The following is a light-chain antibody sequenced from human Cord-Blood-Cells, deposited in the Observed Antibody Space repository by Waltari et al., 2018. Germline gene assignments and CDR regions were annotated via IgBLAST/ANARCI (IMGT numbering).Light chain of an antibody. CDR3: QQYNSYSFT. Sequence: INMTQSPSTLSASVGHRVTITCRASQSISSWLAWYQQKPGKAPKLLIYDASSLESGVPSRFSGSGSGTEFTLTISSLQPDDFATYYCQQYNSYSFTFGPGTKVDIK. V-gene: IGKV1-5*01. CDR1: QSISSW. CDR2: DAS. J-gene: IGKJ3*01.